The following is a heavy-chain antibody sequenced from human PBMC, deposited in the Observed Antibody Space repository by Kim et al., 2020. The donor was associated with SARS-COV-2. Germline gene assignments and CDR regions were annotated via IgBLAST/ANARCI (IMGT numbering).Heavy chain of an antibody. Sequence: EQKFQGRATMTRDTSTSTVYMELSSRRSEDTAVYYCASPRITMSRDAFDIWGQGTMVTVSS. J-gene: IGHJ3*02. D-gene: IGHD3-10*02. V-gene: IGHV1-46*01. CDR3: ASPRITMSRDAFDI.